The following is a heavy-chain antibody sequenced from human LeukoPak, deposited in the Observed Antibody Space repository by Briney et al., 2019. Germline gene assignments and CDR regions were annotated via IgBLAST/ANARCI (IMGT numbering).Heavy chain of an antibody. J-gene: IGHJ4*02. D-gene: IGHD3-10*01. CDR3: AKGGGGSYYRSFDY. Sequence: GGSLRLSCAASGFTFSSYSMNWVRQAPGKGLEWVSGISWNSGSIDYADSVKGRFTISRDNAKNSLYLQMNSLRAEDTALYYCAKGGGGSYYRSFDYWGQGTLVTVSS. V-gene: IGHV3-9*01. CDR1: GFTFSSYS. CDR2: ISWNSGSI.